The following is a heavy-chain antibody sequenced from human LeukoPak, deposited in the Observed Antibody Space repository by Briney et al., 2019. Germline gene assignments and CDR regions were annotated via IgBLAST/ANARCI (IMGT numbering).Heavy chain of an antibody. V-gene: IGHV4-59*01. J-gene: IGHJ4*02. D-gene: IGHD5-18*01. CDR2: IYNSGST. CDR1: GGSISTDY. CDR3: ARRFGYTYGRFNY. Sequence: PSETLSLTCTVSGGSISTDYWSWIRQAPGKGLEWIGRIYNSGSTNYNPSLKSRVSISVDTSKNQFSLKVTSVTTADTAVYYCARRFGYTYGRFNYWGQGTLVTVSS.